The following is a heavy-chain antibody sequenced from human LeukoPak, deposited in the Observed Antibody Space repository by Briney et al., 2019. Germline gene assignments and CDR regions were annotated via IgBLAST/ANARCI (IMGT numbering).Heavy chain of an antibody. Sequence: GGSLRLSCAASGFTFSSYSMNWVRQAPGKGLEWASSISSSSSYIYYADSVKGRFTISRDNAKNSLYLQMNSLRAEDTAVYYCARQSGSYSRGYYFDYWGQGTMVTVSS. V-gene: IGHV3-21*01. CDR1: GFTFSSYS. J-gene: IGHJ4*03. D-gene: IGHD1-26*01. CDR3: ARQSGSYSRGYYFDY. CDR2: ISSSSSYI.